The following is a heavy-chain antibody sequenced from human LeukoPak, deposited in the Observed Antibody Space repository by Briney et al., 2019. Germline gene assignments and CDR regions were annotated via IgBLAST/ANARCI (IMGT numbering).Heavy chain of an antibody. CDR1: GFAFSSNW. CDR3: ATSLGPLTEY. J-gene: IGHJ4*02. CDR2: INSGVSGT. D-gene: IGHD7-27*01. Sequence: PGGSLRLSCAASGFAFSSNWMHWVRQTPGKGLVWVSRINSGVSGTSYAASVEGRFTISRDNAKNTLYLQMNSLRVEDTAVYYCATSLGPLTEYWGQGTLVTVSS. V-gene: IGHV3-74*01.